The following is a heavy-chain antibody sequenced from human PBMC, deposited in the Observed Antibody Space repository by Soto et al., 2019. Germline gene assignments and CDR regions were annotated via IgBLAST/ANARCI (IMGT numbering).Heavy chain of an antibody. CDR3: ATSLWFGTQPEI. J-gene: IGHJ4*02. CDR2: ISPSGTT. D-gene: IGHD3-10*01. V-gene: IGHV4-34*01. CDR1: DGSFSNNY. Sequence: PSEALSLTCGVYDGSFSNNYWTWFRQPPGKGLEWIGEISPSGTTKYIPPLKSRVTTSLDTSKMHSSLTVTSVTAADTAVYYCATSLWFGTQPEIWGQGTLVTVSS.